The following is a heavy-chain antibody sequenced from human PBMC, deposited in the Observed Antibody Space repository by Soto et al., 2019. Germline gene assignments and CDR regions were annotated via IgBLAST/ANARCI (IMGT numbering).Heavy chain of an antibody. CDR3: ARGDYFDRRFDY. J-gene: IGHJ4*02. V-gene: IGHV3-7*03. CDR1: GFTFSNYW. D-gene: IGHD3-22*01. Sequence: QPGGSLRLSCAVSGFTFSNYWMSWVRQAPGKGLEWVATIKQDESEKYHVDSVKGRFTVSRDNAKNSLYLQMNSLRAEDTAVYYCARGDYFDRRFDYWGQGTLVTVSS. CDR2: IKQDESEK.